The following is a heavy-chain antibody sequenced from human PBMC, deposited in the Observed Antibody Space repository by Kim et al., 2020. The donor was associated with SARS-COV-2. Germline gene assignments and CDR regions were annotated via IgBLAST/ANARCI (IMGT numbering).Heavy chain of an antibody. CDR3: AKDIGIAAAHPAYWYFDL. V-gene: IGHV3-9*01. J-gene: IGHJ2*01. Sequence: GGSLRLSCAASGFTFDDYAMHWVRQAPGKGLEWVSGISWNSGSIGYADSVKGRFTISRDNAKNSLYLQMNSLRAEDTALYYCAKDIGIAAAHPAYWYFDLWGRGTLVTVSS. CDR1: GFTFDDYA. CDR2: ISWNSGSI. D-gene: IGHD6-13*01.